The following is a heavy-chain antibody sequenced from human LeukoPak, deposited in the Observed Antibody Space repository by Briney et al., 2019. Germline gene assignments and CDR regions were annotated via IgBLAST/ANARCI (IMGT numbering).Heavy chain of an antibody. D-gene: IGHD6-6*01. V-gene: IGHV3-9*01. J-gene: IGHJ6*03. Sequence: GRSLRLSCAASGFTFDDYAMHWVRQAPGKGLEWVPGISWNSGSIGYADSVKGRFTISRDNAKNSLYLQMNSLRAEDTALYYCAKGPPYSSSSTFHYYYMDVRGKGTTVTVSS. CDR3: AKGPPYSSSSTFHYYYMDV. CDR2: ISWNSGSI. CDR1: GFTFDDYA.